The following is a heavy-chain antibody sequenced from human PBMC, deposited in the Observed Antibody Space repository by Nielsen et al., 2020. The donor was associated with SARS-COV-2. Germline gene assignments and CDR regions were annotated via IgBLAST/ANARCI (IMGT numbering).Heavy chain of an antibody. Sequence: SLKISCAASGFTFDDYAMHWVRQAPGKGLEWVSGISWNSGSIGYADSVKGRFTISRDNAKNSLYLQMNSLRAEDTAVYYCARAVTGDWYFDYWGQGTLVTVSS. CDR3: ARAVTGDWYFDY. CDR2: ISWNSGSI. J-gene: IGHJ4*02. CDR1: GFTFDDYA. V-gene: IGHV3-9*01. D-gene: IGHD7-27*01.